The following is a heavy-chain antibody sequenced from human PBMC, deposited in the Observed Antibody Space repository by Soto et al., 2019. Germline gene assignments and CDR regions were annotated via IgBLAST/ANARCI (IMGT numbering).Heavy chain of an antibody. Sequence: GGSLRLSCAASGFTFSNAWMNWVRQAPGKGLEWVGRIKSKTDGGTTDYAAPVKGRFTISRDDSKNTLYLQMNSLKTEDTAVYYCVGTRTYYYDSSGYYPQYYFDYWGQGTLVTVSS. J-gene: IGHJ4*02. V-gene: IGHV3-15*07. D-gene: IGHD3-22*01. CDR1: GFTFSNAW. CDR3: VGTRTYYYDSSGYYPQYYFDY. CDR2: IKSKTDGGTT.